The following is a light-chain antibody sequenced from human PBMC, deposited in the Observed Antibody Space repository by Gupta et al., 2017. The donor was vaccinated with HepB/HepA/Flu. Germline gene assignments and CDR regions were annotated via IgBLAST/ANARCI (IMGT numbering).Light chain of an antibody. V-gene: IGLV7-46*01. CDR3: LLYDSGVGV. CDR1: TGAVISGHS. CDR2: DTS. Sequence: QAVVTHPPSLTVSPGRTVALTCGSSTGAVISGHSPYWSQQKPGQAPRRVIYDTSNKHSGTPARFSGSRRGGKATLTLAGAQAEDESDYYCLLYDSGVGVFGGGTKLTVL. J-gene: IGLJ3*02.